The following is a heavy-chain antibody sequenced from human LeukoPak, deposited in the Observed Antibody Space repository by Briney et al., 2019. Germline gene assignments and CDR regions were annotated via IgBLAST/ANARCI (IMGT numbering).Heavy chain of an antibody. CDR1: GGSISSYY. D-gene: IGHD6-6*01. J-gene: IGHJ5*02. CDR3: ARGLAARLRRGSGWFDP. CDR2: IYYSGST. V-gene: IGHV4-59*01. Sequence: NPSETLSLTCTDSGGSISSYYWSWIRQPPGKGLEWIGYIYYSGSTNYNPSLKSRVTISVDTSKNQFSLKLSSVTAADTAVYYCARGLAARLRRGSGWFDPWGQGTLVTVSS.